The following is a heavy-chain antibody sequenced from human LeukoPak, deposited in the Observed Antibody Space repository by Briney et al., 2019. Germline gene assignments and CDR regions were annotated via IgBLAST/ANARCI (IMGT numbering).Heavy chain of an antibody. Sequence: GGPLRLSCTASGFTFSSYTMSWVRQAPGKGLKWVSTITTGGPNTYYADSVKGRFTVSRDDSKNTLYLQMNSLRAEDTAVYYCAKDGGLWVSAHWGDSWGRGTLVTVS. CDR1: GFTFSSYT. CDR2: ITTGGPNT. D-gene: IGHD7-27*01. CDR3: AKDGGLWVSAHWGDS. V-gene: IGHV3-23*01. J-gene: IGHJ4*02.